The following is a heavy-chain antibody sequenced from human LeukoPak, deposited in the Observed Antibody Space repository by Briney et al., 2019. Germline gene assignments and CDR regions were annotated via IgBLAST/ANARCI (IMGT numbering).Heavy chain of an antibody. J-gene: IGHJ6*02. Sequence: ASVTVSCTASLGTFRSYAISWVRQAPGQGLEWVGGIIPIFGTGNYAQKFQGRVTITADESTSTAYMEPSSLRSEDTAVYYCARGDIVVVPADIDHYYYGMDLWGQGTTVTVSS. V-gene: IGHV1-69*13. D-gene: IGHD2-2*02. CDR3: ARGDIVVVPADIDHYYYGMDL. CDR2: IIPIFGTG. CDR1: LGTFRSYA.